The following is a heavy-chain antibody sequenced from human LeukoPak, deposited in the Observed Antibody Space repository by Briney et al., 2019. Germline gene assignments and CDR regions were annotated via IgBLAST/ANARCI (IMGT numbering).Heavy chain of an antibody. Sequence: GGSLRLSCAASGFTFSSYSMNWVRQAPGKGLEWVSYISSSSSTMYYADSVKGRFTISRDNAKNSLYLQMNSLRAEDTAVYYCARAENTIFGYNWFDPWGQGTLVTVSS. V-gene: IGHV3-48*01. D-gene: IGHD3-3*01. CDR1: GFTFSSYS. J-gene: IGHJ5*02. CDR3: ARAENTIFGYNWFDP. CDR2: ISSSSSTM.